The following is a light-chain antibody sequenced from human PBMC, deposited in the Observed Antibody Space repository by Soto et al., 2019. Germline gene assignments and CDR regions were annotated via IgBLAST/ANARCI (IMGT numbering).Light chain of an antibody. V-gene: IGKV3-15*01. J-gene: IGKJ4*01. CDR1: QSVNSN. Sequence: EILLTQSPATLSLSPGEISTLSCMASQSVNSNLAWYQQKPGQAPRLLIYTASTRATGIPARFSGSGSGTEFTLTISSLQPEDFATYYCQQLERYPSTFGGGTKVDIK. CDR3: QQLERYPST. CDR2: TAS.